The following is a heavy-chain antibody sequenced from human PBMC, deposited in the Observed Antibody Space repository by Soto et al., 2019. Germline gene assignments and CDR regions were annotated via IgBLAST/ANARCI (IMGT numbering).Heavy chain of an antibody. V-gene: IGHV1-69*13. Sequence: SVKVSCKASGGTFSSYAISWVRQAPGQGLEWMGGIIPIFGTANYAQKFQGRVTITADESTSTAYMELSSLRSEDTVVYYCARDLGVRGVPDYWGQGTLVTVSS. J-gene: IGHJ4*02. CDR1: GGTFSSYA. CDR2: IIPIFGTA. D-gene: IGHD3-10*01. CDR3: ARDLGVRGVPDY.